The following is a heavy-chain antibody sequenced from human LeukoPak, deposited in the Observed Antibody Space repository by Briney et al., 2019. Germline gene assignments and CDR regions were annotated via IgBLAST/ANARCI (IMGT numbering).Heavy chain of an antibody. Sequence: SETLSLTCTVSGGSISSYYWSWIRQPPGKGLEWIGYIYYSGSTNYSPSLKSRVTISIDTSKNQFSLKLSSVTAADTAVYYCAGLKPVRARWNDAFDIWGQGTMVTVSS. CDR1: GGSISSYY. J-gene: IGHJ3*02. CDR2: IYYSGST. V-gene: IGHV4-59*12. D-gene: IGHD6-6*01. CDR3: AGLKPVRARWNDAFDI.